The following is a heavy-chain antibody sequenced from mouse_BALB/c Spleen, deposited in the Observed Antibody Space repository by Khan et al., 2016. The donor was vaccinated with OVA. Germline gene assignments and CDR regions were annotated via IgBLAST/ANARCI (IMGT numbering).Heavy chain of an antibody. Sequence: QVQLKESGTELARPGASVNMSCKASGYTFANYAMHWVKQRPGQGLEWIGYINPSTGYTNYNQNFSDKATLTTDRSSSTAYMQLSSLTSDDSAVYYCGRIPIPPYDFDYWGQGTTLTVSS. D-gene: IGHD2-14*01. CDR2: INPSTGYT. V-gene: IGHV1-4*01. CDR3: GRIPIPPYDFDY. CDR1: GYTFANYA. J-gene: IGHJ2*01.